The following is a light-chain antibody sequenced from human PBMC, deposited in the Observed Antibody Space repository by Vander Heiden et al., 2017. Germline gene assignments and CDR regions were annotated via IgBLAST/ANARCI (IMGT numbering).Light chain of an antibody. CDR3: QQLNSYPFT. Sequence: IQLTQSPSFLSASVGDRVTITCRASQSISSYLACYQQKPGKAPKLLIYAASTLQSPVPSRFSGSASGTEFTLTISSLQPEHFATYYCQQLNSYPFTFGHGTKVNIK. V-gene: IGKV1-9*01. J-gene: IGKJ3*01. CDR1: QSISSY. CDR2: AAS.